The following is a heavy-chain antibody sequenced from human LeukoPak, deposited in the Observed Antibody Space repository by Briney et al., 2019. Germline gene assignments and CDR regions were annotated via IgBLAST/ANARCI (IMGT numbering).Heavy chain of an antibody. V-gene: IGHV3-53*01. Sequence: GGSVSLPCAASGFPVNINYMTGVRQARGKGLEGLLDLYSGSTTYYAASVKGRFTTSKDNSKNTVYLQMNSLGVEDTAVYYCARGDTFMSKSGKYFAYWGQGTLVTVSS. J-gene: IGHJ4*02. CDR1: GFPVNINY. CDR2: LYSGSTT. D-gene: IGHD3-10*02. CDR3: ARGDTFMSKSGKYFAY.